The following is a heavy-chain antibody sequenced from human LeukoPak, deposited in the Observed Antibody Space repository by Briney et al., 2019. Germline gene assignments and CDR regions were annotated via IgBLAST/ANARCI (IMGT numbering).Heavy chain of an antibody. V-gene: IGHV1-8*01. Sequence: ASVKVSCKASVYTFTSYDINWVRQATGQGLEWMGWMNPNSGNTGYAQKFQGRVTMTRNTSISTAYMELSSLRSEDTAVYYCARVNREQWLVHVHYYYGMDVWGQGTTVTVSS. J-gene: IGHJ6*02. CDR3: ARVNREQWLVHVHYYYGMDV. CDR1: VYTFTSYD. D-gene: IGHD6-19*01. CDR2: MNPNSGNT.